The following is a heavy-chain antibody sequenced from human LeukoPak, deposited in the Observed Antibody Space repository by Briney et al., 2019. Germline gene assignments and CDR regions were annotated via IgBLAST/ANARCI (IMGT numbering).Heavy chain of an antibody. CDR3: FLKVRTGY. V-gene: IGHV3-23*01. CDR1: GFTFSSYG. Sequence: GGSLRLSCAASGFTFSSYGMHWVRQAPGKGLEWVSAISGSGGRTYYADSVKGRFTISRDNSKNTLYLQMNSLRAEDTAVYYCFLKVRTGYWGQGTLATVSS. J-gene: IGHJ4*02. CDR2: ISGSGGRT. D-gene: IGHD1-1*01.